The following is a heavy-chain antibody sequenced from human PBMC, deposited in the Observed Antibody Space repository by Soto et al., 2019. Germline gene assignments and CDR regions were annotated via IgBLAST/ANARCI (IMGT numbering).Heavy chain of an antibody. J-gene: IGHJ4*02. Sequence: SETLSLTCAVYGGSFSGYYWSWIRQPPGKGLEWIGEINHSGSTNYNPSLKSRVTISVDTSKNQFSLKLSSVTAADTAVYYCASELDYYDSSGQGFDYWGQGTLVTVSS. V-gene: IGHV4-34*01. CDR2: INHSGST. CDR3: ASELDYYDSSGQGFDY. D-gene: IGHD3-22*01. CDR1: GGSFSGYY.